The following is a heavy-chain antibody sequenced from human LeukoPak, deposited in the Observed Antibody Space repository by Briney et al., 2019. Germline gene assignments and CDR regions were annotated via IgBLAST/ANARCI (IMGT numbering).Heavy chain of an antibody. D-gene: IGHD2-15*01. CDR3: AREVCGSGSCYAFDI. CDR2: ISSAGST. V-gene: IGHV3-53*04. CDR1: GLTVSSNY. Sequence: GGSLRLSCAASGLTVSSNYMSWVRQAPGKGLEWVSVISSAGSTYSADSVKGRFTISRHNSKNTLYLQMNSLRAEDTAVYYCAREVCGSGSCYAFDIWGRGTMVTVSS. J-gene: IGHJ3*02.